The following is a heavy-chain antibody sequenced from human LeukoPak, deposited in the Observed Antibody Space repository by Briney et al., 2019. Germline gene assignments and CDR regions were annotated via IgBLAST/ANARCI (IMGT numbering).Heavy chain of an antibody. Sequence: SETLSLTCAVYGGXFSGYYWSWTRQPPGKGLEWIGEINHSGSTNYNPSLKSRVTISVDTSKNQFSLKLSSVTAADTAVYYCARGPHTGVNYYDSSGYYYWGQGTLVTVSS. CDR1: GGXFSGYY. V-gene: IGHV4-34*01. D-gene: IGHD3-22*01. CDR3: ARGPHTGVNYYDSSGYYY. J-gene: IGHJ4*02. CDR2: INHSGST.